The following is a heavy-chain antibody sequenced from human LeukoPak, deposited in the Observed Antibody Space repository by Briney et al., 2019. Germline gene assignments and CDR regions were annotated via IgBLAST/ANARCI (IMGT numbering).Heavy chain of an antibody. J-gene: IGHJ4*02. CDR2: IYYSGST. CDR1: GGSISRSTYN. Sequence: PSETLSLTCTVSGGSISRSTYNWGWIRQPPGKGLEWIASIYYSGSTYYNASLKSRVTISVDTSKNQFSLRLSSVTATDTAVYYCYAQGYWGQGTLVTVSS. V-gene: IGHV4-39*01. CDR3: YAQGY.